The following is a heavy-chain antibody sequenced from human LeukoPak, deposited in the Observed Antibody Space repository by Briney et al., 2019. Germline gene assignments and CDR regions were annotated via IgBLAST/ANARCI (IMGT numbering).Heavy chain of an antibody. CDR3: AREASEAFDI. CDR1: GFTFSSYA. D-gene: IGHD6-6*01. V-gene: IGHV3-21*01. Sequence: GGSLRLSCAASGFTFSSYAMSWVRQAPGKGLEWVSSIGSSTKSIYYADSVKGRFIISRDNAKNSLYLQMNSLRAEDTAVYYCAREASEAFDIWGQGTTVTVSS. CDR2: IGSSTKSI. J-gene: IGHJ3*02.